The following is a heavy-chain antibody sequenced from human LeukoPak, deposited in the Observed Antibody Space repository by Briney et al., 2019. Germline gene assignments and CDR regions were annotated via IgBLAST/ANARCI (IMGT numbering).Heavy chain of an antibody. CDR3: ARRSTSGSYYFDC. D-gene: IGHD6-19*01. CDR2: INHSGST. J-gene: IGHJ4*02. Sequence: PSETLSLTCAVYGGSFSGYYWSWIRQPPGKGLEWIGEINHSGSTNYNPSLKSRVTISVDTSKNQFSLTLSSVTAADTAVYFCARRSTSGSYYFDCWGQGTLITVSS. V-gene: IGHV4-34*01. CDR1: GGSFSGYY.